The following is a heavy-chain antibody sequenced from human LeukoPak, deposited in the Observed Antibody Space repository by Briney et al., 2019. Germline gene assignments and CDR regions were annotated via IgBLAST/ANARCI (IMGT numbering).Heavy chain of an antibody. CDR2: ISSSGSTR. CDR3: AREENYYDGSGYSHIDFDY. V-gene: IGHV3-48*03. Sequence: GGSLRLSCAASGFTFRSYEMNWVRQAPGKGLEWVSYISSSGSTRYYADSLKGRFTISRDNAKNSLYLQMNSLRAEDTAVYYCAREENYYDGSGYSHIDFDYWGQGTLVTVSS. CDR1: GFTFRSYE. J-gene: IGHJ4*02. D-gene: IGHD3-22*01.